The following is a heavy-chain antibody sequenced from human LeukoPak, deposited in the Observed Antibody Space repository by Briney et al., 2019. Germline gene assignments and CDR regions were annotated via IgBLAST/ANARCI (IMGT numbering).Heavy chain of an antibody. D-gene: IGHD1-7*01. CDR2: IIPIFGTA. CDR3: ASQNYAGDAFDI. CDR1: GGTFSSYA. J-gene: IGHJ3*02. Sequence: ASVKVSCKASGGTFSSYAISWVRQAPGQGLEWMGGIIPIFGTANYAQKFQGRVTITADKSTSTAYMELSSLRSEDTAVYYCASQNYAGDAFDIWGQGTMVTVSS. V-gene: IGHV1-69*06.